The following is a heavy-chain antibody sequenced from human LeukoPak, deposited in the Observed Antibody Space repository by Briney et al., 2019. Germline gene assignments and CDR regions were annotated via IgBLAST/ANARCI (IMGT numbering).Heavy chain of an antibody. CDR2: IKPDGSEK. CDR3: PRDGYGYESIDY. D-gene: IGHD3-3*01. V-gene: IGHV3-7*05. CDR1: GFILSRYW. Sequence: GGSLRLLCAPSGFILSRYWVTWVRQAPGKGLEWVANIKPDGSEKKYVDSVKGRFTITRDNAKNSLYLQMSSLRAEDTAVDYCPRDGYGYESIDYWGQGTLVTVSS. J-gene: IGHJ4*02.